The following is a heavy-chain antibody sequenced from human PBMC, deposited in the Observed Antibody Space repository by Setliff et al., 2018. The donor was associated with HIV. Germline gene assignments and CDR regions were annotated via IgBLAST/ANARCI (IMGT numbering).Heavy chain of an antibody. CDR1: GYTLTEVS. V-gene: IGHV1-24*01. J-gene: IGHJ4*01. CDR2: LDPEDGKT. D-gene: IGHD3-16*02. CDR3: AIVRRIITFGGLVGLVQSLYYFHC. Sequence: ASVKVSCKVSGYTLTEVSMHWVRQAPGEGLEWMGGLDPEDGKTIYAQKFQGRASMTEDTSTDTASMELRGLRFDDTAVYYCAIVRRIITFGGLVGLVQSLYYFHCWGHGTLVTV.